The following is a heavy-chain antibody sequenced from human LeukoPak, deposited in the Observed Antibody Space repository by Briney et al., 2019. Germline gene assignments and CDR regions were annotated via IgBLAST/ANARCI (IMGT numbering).Heavy chain of an antibody. CDR3: ARWEASRVAFDI. CDR2: IYYSGIT. Sequence: SETLSLTCTVSGGSISTYYWSWVRQPPGRGLEWIGYIYYSGITDCSPSLKSRVTISIDTSKKQFSLKLSSVTAADTAVYYCARWEASRVAFDIWGQGTLVTVSS. V-gene: IGHV4-59*01. CDR1: GGSISTYY. D-gene: IGHD1-26*01. J-gene: IGHJ3*02.